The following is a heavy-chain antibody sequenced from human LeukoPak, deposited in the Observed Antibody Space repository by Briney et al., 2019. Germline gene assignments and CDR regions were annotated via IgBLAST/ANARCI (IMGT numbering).Heavy chain of an antibody. CDR2: IKQDGSER. Sequence: PGGSLRLSCAASGFTFSNYAMSWVRQAPGKGLEWVANIKQDGSERYYVDSVKGRFTISRDNAKNSLHLQMNSLRAEDTAVYYCARGVDYYGISGYYSFYFDSWGQGTLVTVSS. D-gene: IGHD3-22*01. V-gene: IGHV3-7*01. CDR1: GFTFSNYA. J-gene: IGHJ4*02. CDR3: ARGVDYYGISGYYSFYFDS.